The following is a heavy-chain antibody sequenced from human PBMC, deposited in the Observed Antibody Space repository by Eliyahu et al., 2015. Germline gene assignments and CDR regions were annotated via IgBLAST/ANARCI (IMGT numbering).Heavy chain of an antibody. V-gene: IGHV4-34*01. D-gene: IGHD2-15*01. CDR1: GGSFSDYY. CDR3: ASEGAVAGTWGMDV. CDR2: INHGGIT. J-gene: IGHJ6*02. Sequence: QVQLQQWGAGLLKPSETLSLTCAVYGGSFSDYYWSWIRQTPGKGLEWIGEINHGGITNYTPSLKXRVTIXVDTSKNQFXXKLXSVTAADTAVYXCASEGAVAGTWGMDVWGPGTAVTVSS.